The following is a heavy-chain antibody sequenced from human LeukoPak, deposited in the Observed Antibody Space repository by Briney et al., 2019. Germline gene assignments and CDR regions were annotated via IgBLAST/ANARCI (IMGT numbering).Heavy chain of an antibody. CDR1: GDSISSYY. J-gene: IGHJ4*02. CDR3: TRGSSGWPFYFDC. CDR2: IYYSGTT. D-gene: IGHD6-25*01. Sequence: SETLSLTCTVSGDSISSYYWSWIRQPPGKGLKWIGYIYYSGTTDYNPSLKSRVTISVDTSKNQFSLKLSSVTAADTAVYYCTRGSSGWPFYFDCWGKGTLVPVSS. V-gene: IGHV4-59*01.